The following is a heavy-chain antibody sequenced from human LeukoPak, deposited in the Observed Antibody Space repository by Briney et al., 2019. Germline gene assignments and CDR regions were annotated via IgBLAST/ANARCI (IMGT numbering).Heavy chain of an antibody. CDR1: GGSISSGSHY. CDR2: IHYSGST. J-gene: IGHJ3*02. Sequence: KTSETLSPTCTVSGGSISSGSHYWGWIRQPPGKGLEWIGAIHYSGSTYYNPSLKSRITISVDTSKNQFSLKLSSVTAADTAVYYCARHGVFGGNLAAFDIWGQGTMVTVSS. D-gene: IGHD4-23*01. V-gene: IGHV4-39*01. CDR3: ARHGVFGGNLAAFDI.